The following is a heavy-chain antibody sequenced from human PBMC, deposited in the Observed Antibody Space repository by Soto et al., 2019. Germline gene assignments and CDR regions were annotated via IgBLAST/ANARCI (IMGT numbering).Heavy chain of an antibody. J-gene: IGHJ4*02. CDR2: ISYDGSNK. CDR3: ANIRNVVYAHNAY. CDR1: GFTFGSYG. D-gene: IGHD2-8*02. Sequence: GGSLRLSCAASGFTFGSYGMHWVRQAPGKGLEWVAVISYDGSNKYYADSVRGRFAISRDNSNNMLYLQMNSLRAEDTAVYYCANIRNVVYAHNAYWGQGTLVTVSS. V-gene: IGHV3-30*18.